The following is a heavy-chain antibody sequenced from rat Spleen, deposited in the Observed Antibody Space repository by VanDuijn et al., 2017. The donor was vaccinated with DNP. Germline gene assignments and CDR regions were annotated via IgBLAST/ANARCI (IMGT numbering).Heavy chain of an antibody. Sequence: EVQLQESGPGLVKPSHSLSLTCSVTGFSITSNYWAWIRKFPGNKMEWMAYISYSGITGYNPSLKSRISITRDTSKNQFFLQLNSVITEDTATYYCARSVYYYSSYIPFDHWGQGVMVTVSS. CDR2: ISYSGIT. CDR3: ARSVYYYSSYIPFDH. CDR1: GFSITSNY. D-gene: IGHD1-2*01. J-gene: IGHJ2*01. V-gene: IGHV3-1*01.